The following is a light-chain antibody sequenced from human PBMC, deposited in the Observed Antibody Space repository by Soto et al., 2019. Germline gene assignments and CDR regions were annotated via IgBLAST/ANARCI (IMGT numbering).Light chain of an antibody. CDR3: QQYNDSFPYT. Sequence: DIQMTQSPSTLSASVGDRVTITCRASQSISTWLAWYQQKSGKAPKLLIYEASSLERGVPSRFSGIRSGTEFTLSVSSLQPDDFATYYCQQYNDSFPYTFGQGTRLEI. V-gene: IGKV1-5*03. CDR2: EAS. J-gene: IGKJ5*01. CDR1: QSISTW.